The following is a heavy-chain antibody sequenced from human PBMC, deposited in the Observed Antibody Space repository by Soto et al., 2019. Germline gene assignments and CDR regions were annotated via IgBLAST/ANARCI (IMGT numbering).Heavy chain of an antibody. CDR3: ARGGDYYYSSGYYSTYWYFDL. CDR2: IIPIFGTA. J-gene: IGHJ2*01. CDR1: GGTFSSYA. V-gene: IGHV1-69*01. Sequence: QVQLVQSGAEVKKPGSSVKVSCKASGGTFSSYAISWVRQAPGQGLEWMGGIIPIFGTANYAQKFQGRVTITADESTSTAYMELSSLRSEDTAVYYCARGGDYYYSSGYYSTYWYFDLWGRGTLVTVSS. D-gene: IGHD3-22*01.